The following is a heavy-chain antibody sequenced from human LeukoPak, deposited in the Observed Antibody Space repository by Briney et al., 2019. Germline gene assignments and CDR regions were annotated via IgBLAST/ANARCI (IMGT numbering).Heavy chain of an antibody. CDR2: IYYSGST. D-gene: IGHD1-1*01. Sequence: NPSETLSLTCTVSGGSISSYYWSWIRQPPGKGLEWIGHIYYSGSTNYNPSLKSRVTISIDTSTNQFSLKVGSLTAADTGVYYCARDPLNDDQFDYWGQGTLVTVSS. CDR3: ARDPLNDDQFDY. CDR1: GGSISSYY. J-gene: IGHJ4*02. V-gene: IGHV4-59*12.